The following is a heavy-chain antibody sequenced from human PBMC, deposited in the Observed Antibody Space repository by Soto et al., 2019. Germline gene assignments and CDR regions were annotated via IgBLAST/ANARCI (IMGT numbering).Heavy chain of an antibody. CDR2: IYHSGST. Sequence: PSETLSLTCAVSGGSISSGGYSWSWIRQPPGKGLEWIGYIYHSGSTYYNPSLKSRVTISVDRSKNQFSLKLSSVTAADTAVYYCARAGGGIKTRHFDYWGQGTLVTVSS. J-gene: IGHJ4*02. V-gene: IGHV4-30-2*01. CDR3: ARAGGGIKTRHFDY. D-gene: IGHD3-16*01. CDR1: GGSISSGGYS.